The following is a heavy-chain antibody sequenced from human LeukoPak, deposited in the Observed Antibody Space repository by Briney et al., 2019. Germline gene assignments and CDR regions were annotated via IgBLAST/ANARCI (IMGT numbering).Heavy chain of an antibody. J-gene: IGHJ3*02. CDR1: GFTFSRYS. V-gene: IGHV3-21*04. CDR2: ITTSSSYI. Sequence: PGGSLRLSCAASGFTFSRYSLNWVRQAPGKGLEWVSSITTSSSYIYYADSVKGRFTISRDNARNSLYLHMNSLRAEDTAVYYCAKIITMVRGGDAFDIWGQGTMVTVSS. D-gene: IGHD3-10*01. CDR3: AKIITMVRGGDAFDI.